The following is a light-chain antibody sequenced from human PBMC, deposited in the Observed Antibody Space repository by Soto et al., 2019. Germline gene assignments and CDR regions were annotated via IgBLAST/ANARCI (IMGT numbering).Light chain of an antibody. CDR2: GAS. CDR1: QSVSSSY. Sequence: EIVLTQSPGTLSLSPGERATLSCRASQSVSSSYLAWYQQKPGQAPRLLIYGASSRATGIPDRFSGSGSGTDFTLTISRLEPEDFAVYYCQQYGSPPPITFGQGTRLEIK. V-gene: IGKV3-20*01. J-gene: IGKJ5*01. CDR3: QQYGSPPPIT.